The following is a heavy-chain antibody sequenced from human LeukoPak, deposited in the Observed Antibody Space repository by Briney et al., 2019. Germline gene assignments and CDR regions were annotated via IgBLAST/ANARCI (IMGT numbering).Heavy chain of an antibody. Sequence: SETLSLTCTVSGGSISSGGYYWSWIRQHPGKGLEWIGYIYYSGSTYYNPSLKSRVTISVDTSKNQFSLKLGSVTAADTAVYYCARFYGSGSYYLKNYYFDYWGQGTLVTVSS. CDR3: ARFYGSGSYYLKNYYFDY. CDR1: GGSISSGGYY. J-gene: IGHJ4*02. V-gene: IGHV4-31*03. D-gene: IGHD3-10*01. CDR2: IYYSGST.